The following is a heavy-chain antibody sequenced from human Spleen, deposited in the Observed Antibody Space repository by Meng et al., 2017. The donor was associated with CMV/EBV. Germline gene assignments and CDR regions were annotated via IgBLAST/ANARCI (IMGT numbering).Heavy chain of an antibody. D-gene: IGHD1-7*01. CDR1: GYTFTSYD. V-gene: IGHV1-8*01. Sequence: ASVKVSCKASGYTFTSYDINWVRQATGQGLEWMGWMNPNSGNTGYAQKFQGGVTMTRNTSISTAYMELSSLRSEDTAVYYCARRLMGGTIYDSWGQGTLVTVSS. J-gene: IGHJ5*01. CDR3: ARRLMGGTIYDS. CDR2: MNPNSGNT.